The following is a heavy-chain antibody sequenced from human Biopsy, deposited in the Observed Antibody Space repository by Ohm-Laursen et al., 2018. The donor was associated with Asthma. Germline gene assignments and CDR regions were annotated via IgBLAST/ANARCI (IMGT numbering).Heavy chain of an antibody. J-gene: IGHJ3*01. CDR1: GFSFDDCA. CDR3: ARKVAFDV. Sequence: SLRLSCTASGFSFDDCAMHWVRQAPGKGLEWVSYISSSGNTSTIYYADSVKGRFTISRDNAKNSVYLQMNSLRAEDTAVYYCARKVAFDVWGQGTLVIVSS. V-gene: IGHV3-11*01. CDR2: ISSSGNTSTI.